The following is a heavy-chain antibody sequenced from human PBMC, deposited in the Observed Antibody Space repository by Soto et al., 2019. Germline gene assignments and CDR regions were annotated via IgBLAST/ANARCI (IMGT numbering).Heavy chain of an antibody. D-gene: IGHD6-6*01. CDR3: ASGYRYSSSFVAFHYYNMDV. CDR2: ISFDGTKK. V-gene: IGHV3-30-3*01. J-gene: IGHJ6*02. CDR1: GLTFSNYA. Sequence: QVQLVESGGGVVQPGRSLRLSCAASGLTFSNYAMHWVRQAPGKGLEWVAVISFDGTKKYYADSVKGRCTISRDNSRNTLFLQMNSLRPDDTAVYHWASGYRYSSSFVAFHYYNMDVWGQGTTVTVSS.